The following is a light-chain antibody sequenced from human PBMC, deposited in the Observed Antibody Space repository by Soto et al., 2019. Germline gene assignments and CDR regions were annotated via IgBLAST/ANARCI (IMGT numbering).Light chain of an antibody. CDR3: QQYNVWPLT. CDR1: QSVNNN. J-gene: IGKJ4*01. Sequence: EIVMTQSPVTLSVSPGDRATLSCRASQSVNNNLAWYQQKPGQTPNLLIYVASTRATGIPARFSGSGSGTEFTLTISSLQSEEFAVYYCQQYNVWPLTFGGGTKVEFK. V-gene: IGKV3-15*01. CDR2: VAS.